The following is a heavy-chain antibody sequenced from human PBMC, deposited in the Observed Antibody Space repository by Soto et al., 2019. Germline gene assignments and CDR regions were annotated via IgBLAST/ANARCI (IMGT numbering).Heavy chain of an antibody. V-gene: IGHV1-18*04. D-gene: IGHD3-3*01. CDR1: GYTFTDYG. CDR3: ASQFWRPYYYYYGMDV. CDR2: ISGYNGNT. Sequence: GASVKVSCKASGYTFTDYGISWVRQAPGQGLEWMGWISGYNGNTKYAQKFQGRVTITADESTSTAYMELSSLRSEDTAVYYCASQFWRPYYYYYGMDVWGQGTTVTVSS. J-gene: IGHJ6*02.